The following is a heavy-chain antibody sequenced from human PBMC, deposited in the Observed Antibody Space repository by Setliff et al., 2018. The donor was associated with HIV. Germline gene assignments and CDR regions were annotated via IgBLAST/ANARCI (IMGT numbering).Heavy chain of an antibody. CDR1: GYTFADYY. D-gene: IGHD1-7*01. J-gene: IGHJ6*04. CDR2: INPKSGGT. Sequence: ASVKVSCKASGYTFADYYIHWVRQAPGQGLEWMGRINPKSGGTNYVQKFQGRVTMTRDTSINTAYLELSRLRSDDTAVYYCAKDRTGTGTTLHVWGKGTTVTVSS. V-gene: IGHV1-2*06. CDR3: AKDRTGTGTTLHV.